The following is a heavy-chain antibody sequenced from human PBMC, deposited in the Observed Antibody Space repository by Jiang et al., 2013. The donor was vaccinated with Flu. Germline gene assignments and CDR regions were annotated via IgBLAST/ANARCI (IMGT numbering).Heavy chain of an antibody. CDR3: AREYDYGDSDDAFDI. Sequence: SSYSMELGPPGVQGRGLEWVSSISSSSSYIYYADSVKGRFTISRDNAKNSLYLQMNSLRAEDTAVYYCAREYDYGDSDDAFDIWGQGTMVTISS. D-gene: IGHD4-17*01. CDR1: SSYS. CDR2: ISSSSSYI. V-gene: IGHV3-21*01. J-gene: IGHJ3*02.